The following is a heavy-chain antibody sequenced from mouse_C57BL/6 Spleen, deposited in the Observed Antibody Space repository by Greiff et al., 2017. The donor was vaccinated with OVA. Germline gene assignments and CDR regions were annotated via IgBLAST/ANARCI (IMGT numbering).Heavy chain of an antibody. CDR1: GYTFTSYW. V-gene: IGHV1-74*01. D-gene: IGHD1-1*01. J-gene: IGHJ4*01. CDR2: IHPTDSDT. CDR3: EIGITAVVTYSYGMAY. Sequence: QVQLQQPGAELVKPGASVKLSCKASGYTFTSYWMHWVKQRPGQGLGWIGRIHPTDSDTNYNQKFKGKATLTVDKSSSTSYMQLSSLTCEDSAVCACEIGITAVVTYSYGMAYWGQGTSVTVSS.